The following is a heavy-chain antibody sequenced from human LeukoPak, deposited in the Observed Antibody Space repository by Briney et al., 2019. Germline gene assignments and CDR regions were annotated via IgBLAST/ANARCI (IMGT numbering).Heavy chain of an antibody. D-gene: IGHD1-26*01. CDR3: ARGDDIAGASTAEYSYYYFGMDV. V-gene: IGHV1-46*01. CDR1: GYTFSSYY. J-gene: IGHJ6*02. CDR2: ITPSGGST. Sequence: ASVKVSCKASGYTFSSYYMHWVRQAPGQGLEWMGMITPSGGSTNYAQKFQGRATVTRDTSTSTVYMELSSLRSEDTAVYYCARGDDIAGASTAEYSYYYFGMDVWGQGTTVTVSS.